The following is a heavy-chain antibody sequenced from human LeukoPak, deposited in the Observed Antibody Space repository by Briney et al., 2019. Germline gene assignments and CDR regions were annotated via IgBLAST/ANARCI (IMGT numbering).Heavy chain of an antibody. V-gene: IGHV4-59*01. CDR2: VYYTGST. J-gene: IGHJ5*02. CDR3: ARGGNYWHQWWFDP. Sequence: SETLSLTCTVSGGSISNYYWSWIRQPPGKGLEWIGYVYYTGSTSYNPSLQSRVTMSLDTSKNQFSLELNSVTPADTAVYYCARGGNYWHQWWFDPWGRGTLVSVSS. CDR1: GGSISNYY. D-gene: IGHD1-26*01.